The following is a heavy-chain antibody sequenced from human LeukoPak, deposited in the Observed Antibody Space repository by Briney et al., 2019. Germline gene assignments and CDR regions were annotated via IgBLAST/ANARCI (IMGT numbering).Heavy chain of an antibody. CDR1: GGSISSGGYY. V-gene: IGHV4-30-2*01. Sequence: SETLSLTCTVSGGSISSGGYYWTWIRQPPGKGLEWIGYIFHSGSTYYNPSLKSRVTISVDGSKNQFSLKLSSVTAADTAVYYCARHMGLMGALGYWGQGTLVTVSS. CDR3: ARHMGLMGALGY. CDR2: IFHSGST. D-gene: IGHD1-26*01. J-gene: IGHJ4*02.